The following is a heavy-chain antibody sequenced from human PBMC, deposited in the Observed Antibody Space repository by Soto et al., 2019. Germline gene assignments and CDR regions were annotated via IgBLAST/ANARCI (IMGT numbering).Heavy chain of an antibody. J-gene: IGHJ3*02. CDR1: GGSISSSNW. CDR2: IYHSGST. D-gene: IGHD6-19*01. Sequence: SETLSLTCAVSGGSISSSNWWSWVRQPPGKGLEWIGEIYHSGSTNYNPSLKSRVTISVDKSKNQFSLKLSSVTAADTAVYYCARDISTPYSSGWYQPGDAFDIWGQGXMVTVSS. V-gene: IGHV4-4*02. CDR3: ARDISTPYSSGWYQPGDAFDI.